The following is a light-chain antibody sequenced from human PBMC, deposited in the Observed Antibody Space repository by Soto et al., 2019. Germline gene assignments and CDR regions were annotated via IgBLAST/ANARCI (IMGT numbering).Light chain of an antibody. CDR1: QGIDSS. Sequence: DIQMTQSPYSLSASVGDSVTITCRASQGIDSSFAWYQQKPGKAPKLLIYAASSLQSGVPSRFSGSASWTDFTLTISSLQPEDFATYYCQQLHDYPITFGQGTRLEIK. CDR3: QQLHDYPIT. J-gene: IGKJ5*01. V-gene: IGKV1-9*01. CDR2: AAS.